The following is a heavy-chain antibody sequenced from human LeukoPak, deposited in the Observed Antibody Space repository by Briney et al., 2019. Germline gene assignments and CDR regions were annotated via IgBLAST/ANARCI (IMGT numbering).Heavy chain of an antibody. D-gene: IGHD3-10*01. V-gene: IGHV4-34*01. CDR3: ARAHYYGSGSYYRMNYYYYMDV. CDR2: INHSGST. Sequence: PSETLSLTCAVYGGSFSGYYWSWIRQPPGEGLEWIGEINHSGSTNCNPSLKSRVTISVDTSKNQFSLKLSSVTAADTAVYYCARAHYYGSGSYYRMNYYYYMDVWGKGTTVTVSS. J-gene: IGHJ6*03. CDR1: GGSFSGYY.